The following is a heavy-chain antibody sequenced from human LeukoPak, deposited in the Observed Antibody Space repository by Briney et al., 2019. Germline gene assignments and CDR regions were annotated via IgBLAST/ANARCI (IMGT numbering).Heavy chain of an antibody. J-gene: IGHJ3*02. D-gene: IGHD2-21*02. CDR3: ARDPHIDCGGDCYWDDAFDI. Sequence: GGSLRLSCTASGFTFGDYAMSWFRQAPGKGLEWVSSISSSSSYIYYADSVKGRFTISRDNAKNSLYLQMNSLRAEDTAVYYCARDPHIDCGGDCYWDDAFDIWGQGTMVTVSS. CDR1: GFTFGDYA. V-gene: IGHV3-21*01. CDR2: ISSSSSYI.